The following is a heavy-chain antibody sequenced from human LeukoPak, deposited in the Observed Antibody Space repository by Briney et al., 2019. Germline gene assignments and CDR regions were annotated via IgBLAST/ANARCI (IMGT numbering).Heavy chain of an antibody. D-gene: IGHD6-13*01. CDR3: ARVREGAAGPFGPWDEQYYYYYYMDV. CDR2: IYYSGST. Sequence: SETLSLTCTVSGGSISSSSYYWGWIRQPPGKGLEWIGSIYYSGSTYYNPSLKSRVTISVDTSKNQFSLKLSSVTAADTAVYYCARVREGAAGPFGPWDEQYYYYYYMDVWGKGTTVTVSS. CDR1: GGSISSSSYY. V-gene: IGHV4-39*07. J-gene: IGHJ6*03.